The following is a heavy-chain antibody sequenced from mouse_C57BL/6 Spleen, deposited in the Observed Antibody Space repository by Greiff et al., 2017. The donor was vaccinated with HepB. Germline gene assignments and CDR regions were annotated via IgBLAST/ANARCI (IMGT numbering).Heavy chain of an antibody. D-gene: IGHD1-1*01. V-gene: IGHV2-2*01. CDR3: SSLNYYYGDYYAMEY. Sequence: VKLVESGPGLVQPSQSLSITCTVSGFSLTSYGVHWVRQSPGKGLKWLGVIWSGGRTDYNAAFISRLSISKDNSKSQVFFKMNSLQADDTAIYYWSSLNYYYGDYYAMEYWGQGTSVTVSS. CDR2: IWSGGRT. CDR1: GFSLTSYG. J-gene: IGHJ4*01.